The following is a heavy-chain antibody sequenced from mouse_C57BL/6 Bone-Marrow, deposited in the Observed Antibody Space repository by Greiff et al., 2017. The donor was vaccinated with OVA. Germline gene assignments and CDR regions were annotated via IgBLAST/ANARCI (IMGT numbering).Heavy chain of an antibody. CDR2: SRNKANDYTT. Sequence: EVMLVESGGGLVQSGRSLRLSCATSGFTFSDFYMEWVRQAPGKGLEWIAASRNKANDYTTEYSASVKGRFIVSRDTSQSILYLQMNALRAEDTAIYYCARDSSGYYAMDYWGQGTSVTVSS. V-gene: IGHV7-1*01. J-gene: IGHJ4*01. CDR3: ARDSSGYYAMDY. CDR1: GFTFSDFY. D-gene: IGHD3-2*02.